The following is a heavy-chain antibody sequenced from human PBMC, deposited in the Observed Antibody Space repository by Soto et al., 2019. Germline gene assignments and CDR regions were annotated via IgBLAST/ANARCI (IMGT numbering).Heavy chain of an antibody. CDR3: TSAVSATRASGLDV. Sequence: EVQLVASGGGLVQPGGSLRLSCAASGFIFSDHYMDWVRQAPGKGLERLGRSKNKANSYTTDYAASVKGRFTVSRDDSKNSLYLQMNSLKTEDTAVYYCTSAVSATRASGLDVWGQGTTVTVSS. CDR2: SKNKANSYTT. J-gene: IGHJ6*02. D-gene: IGHD2-15*01. CDR1: GFIFSDHY. V-gene: IGHV3-72*01.